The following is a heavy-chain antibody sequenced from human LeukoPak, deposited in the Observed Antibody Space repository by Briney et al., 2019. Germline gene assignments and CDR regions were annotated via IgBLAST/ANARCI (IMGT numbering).Heavy chain of an antibody. CDR3: AKDQDPHSYGSGSYAPLDY. D-gene: IGHD3-10*01. J-gene: IGHJ4*02. CDR1: GFSFTTHA. CDR2: ISGSGGST. V-gene: IGHV3-23*01. Sequence: GGSLRLSCVASGFSFTTHAMGWVRQAPGKGLEWVSHISGSGGSTKYSGSVKGRFTISRDNSKNTLYLQINSLRADDTAVYYCAKDQDPHSYGSGSYAPLDYWGRGTLVTVSS.